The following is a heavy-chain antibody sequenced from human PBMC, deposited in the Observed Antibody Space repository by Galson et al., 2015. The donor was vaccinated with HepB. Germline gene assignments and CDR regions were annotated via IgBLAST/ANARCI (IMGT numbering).Heavy chain of an antibody. CDR1: GFTFSSYA. CDR3: AKGADIVVVPAGWFDP. Sequence: LRLSCAASGFTFSSYAMSWVRQAPGKGLEWVSAISGSGGSTYYADSVKGRFTISRDNSKNTLYLQMNSLRAEDTAVYYCAKGADIVVVPAGWFDPWGQGTLVTVSS. D-gene: IGHD2-2*01. J-gene: IGHJ5*02. CDR2: ISGSGGST. V-gene: IGHV3-23*01.